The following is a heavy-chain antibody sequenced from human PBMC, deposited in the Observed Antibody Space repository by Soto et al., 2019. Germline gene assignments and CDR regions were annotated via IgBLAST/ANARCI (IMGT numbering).Heavy chain of an antibody. CDR3: AKDKVDGSSHFDY. CDR1: GFALSTYA. CDR2: ISGSGGST. Sequence: EMHLLESGGGLVQPGGSLRLSCAASGFALSTYAMNWVRQAPGKGLEWVSAISGSGGSTYYADSVKGRFTISRDISKNTLYLQMNSLRAEDTAVYYCAKDKVDGSSHFDYWGQGALVAVSS. D-gene: IGHD2-15*01. V-gene: IGHV3-23*01. J-gene: IGHJ4*02.